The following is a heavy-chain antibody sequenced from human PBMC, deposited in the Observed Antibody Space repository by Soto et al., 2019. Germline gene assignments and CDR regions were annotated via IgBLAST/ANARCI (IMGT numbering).Heavy chain of an antibody. CDR3: ARDLYCSGGNCFDY. CDR2: IYYSGST. V-gene: IGHV4-59*01. J-gene: IGHJ4*02. CDR1: GGSISSYY. D-gene: IGHD2-15*01. Sequence: SETLSLTCTVSGGSISSYYWSWIRQPPGKGLEWIGYIYYSGSTNYNPSLKSRVTISVDTSKNQFSLKLSSVTAEDTAVYYCARDLYCSGGNCFDYWGQGTLVTVPQ.